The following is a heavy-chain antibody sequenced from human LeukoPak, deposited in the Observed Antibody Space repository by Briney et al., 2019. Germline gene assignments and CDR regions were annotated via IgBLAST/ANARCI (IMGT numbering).Heavy chain of an antibody. J-gene: IGHJ4*02. CDR2: INPNSGGT. CDR1: EYTFTGYY. V-gene: IGHV1-2*02. Sequence: ASVKVSCKASEYTFTGYYMHWVRQAPGQGLEWMGWINPNSGGTNYAQKFQGRVTMTRDTSISTAYMELSRLRSDDTAVYYCARDNHQDIVVVPAAMPVGYWGQGTLVTVSS. CDR3: ARDNHQDIVVVPAAMPVGY. D-gene: IGHD2-2*01.